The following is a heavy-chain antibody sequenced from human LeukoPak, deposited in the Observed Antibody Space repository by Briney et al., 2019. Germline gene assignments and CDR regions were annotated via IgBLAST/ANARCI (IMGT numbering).Heavy chain of an antibody. V-gene: IGHV1-69*06. J-gene: IGHJ4*02. D-gene: IGHD1-26*01. CDR1: GGTFSSYA. CDR3: ARDRRIVGATSPGY. CDR2: IIPIFGTA. Sequence: ASVKVSCKASGGTFSSYAISWVRQAPGQGLEWMGGIIPIFGTANYAQKFQGRVTITADKSTSTAYMELSSLRSEDTAVYYCARDRRIVGATSPGYWGQGTLVTVSS.